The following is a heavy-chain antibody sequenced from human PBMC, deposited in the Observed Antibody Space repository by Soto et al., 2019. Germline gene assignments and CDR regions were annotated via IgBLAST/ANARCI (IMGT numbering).Heavy chain of an antibody. CDR3: ARGSYGDYHYWYFDL. D-gene: IGHD4-17*01. V-gene: IGHV1-69*13. CDR1: GGTFSSYA. J-gene: IGHJ2*01. CDR2: IIPIFGTA. Sequence: GASVKVSCKASGGTFSSYAISCVRQAPGQGLEWMGGIIPIFGTANYAQKFQDRVTITADESTNTAYMELSSLRYEDTAVYYCARGSYGDYHYWYFDLWGRGTLVTVSS.